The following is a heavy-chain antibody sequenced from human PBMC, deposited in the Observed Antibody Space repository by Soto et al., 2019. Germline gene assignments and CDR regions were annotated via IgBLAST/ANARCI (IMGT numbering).Heavy chain of an antibody. CDR2: IWYDGSNK. CDR3: AREYSSVLHPYYNGMDV. J-gene: IGHJ6*02. D-gene: IGHD6-19*01. CDR1: GFTFSSYG. Sequence: GGSLRLSCAASGFTFSSYGMHWVRQAPGKGLEWVAVIWYDGSNKYYADSVKGRFTISRDNSKNTLYLQMNSLRAEDTAVYYCAREYSSVLHPYYNGMDVWGPGTTVTVSS. V-gene: IGHV3-33*01.